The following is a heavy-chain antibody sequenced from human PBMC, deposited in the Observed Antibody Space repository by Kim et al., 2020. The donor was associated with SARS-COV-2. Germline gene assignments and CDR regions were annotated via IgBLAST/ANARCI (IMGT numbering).Heavy chain of an antibody. Sequence: GGSLRLSCAASGFTFSSYGMHWVRQAPGKGLEWVAVIWYDGSNKYYADSVKGRFTISRDNSKNTLYLQMNSLRAEDTAVYYCARDRPGIQLWPYYYYGMDVWGQGTTVTVSS. CDR1: GFTFSSYG. D-gene: IGHD5-18*01. CDR2: IWYDGSNK. J-gene: IGHJ6*02. V-gene: IGHV3-33*01. CDR3: ARDRPGIQLWPYYYYGMDV.